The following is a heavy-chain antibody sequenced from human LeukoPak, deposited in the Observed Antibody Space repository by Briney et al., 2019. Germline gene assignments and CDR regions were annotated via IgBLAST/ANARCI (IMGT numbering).Heavy chain of an antibody. Sequence: PGGSLRLSCAASGFTFSCYGMHWVRQAPGKGLEWVAVIWYDGSNKYYPDSVKGRFPISRDNSKNTLYLQMNSLRAEDTAVYYCARGYCSSTSCSGYFDYWGQGTLVTVSS. CDR3: ARGYCSSTSCSGYFDY. D-gene: IGHD2-2*01. CDR1: GFTFSCYG. V-gene: IGHV3-33*01. J-gene: IGHJ4*02. CDR2: IWYDGSNK.